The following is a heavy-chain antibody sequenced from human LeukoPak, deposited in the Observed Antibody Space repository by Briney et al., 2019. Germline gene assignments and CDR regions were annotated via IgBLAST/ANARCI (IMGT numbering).Heavy chain of an antibody. Sequence: SETLSLTCAVYVGSFSGYYWSWIRQPPGKGLEWIGEISHSGSTNYNSSLKSRVTISVDTSKNQFSLKLSSVTAADTAVYYCARGYYGSGSHCCHMDVWGKGTTITVS. J-gene: IGHJ6*03. D-gene: IGHD3-10*01. CDR3: ARGYYGSGSHCCHMDV. CDR2: ISHSGST. CDR1: VGSFSGYY. V-gene: IGHV4-34*01.